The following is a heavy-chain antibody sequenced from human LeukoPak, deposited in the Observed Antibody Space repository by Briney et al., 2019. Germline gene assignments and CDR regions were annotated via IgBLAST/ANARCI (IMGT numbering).Heavy chain of an antibody. Sequence: PGGSLRLSCAASGFTFSSYGMHWVRQAPGKGLEWVAFIRYDGSNKYYADSVKGRFTISRDNSKNTLYLQMNSLRAEDTAVYYCAKGLLERLLSYMDVWGKGTTVTVSS. J-gene: IGHJ6*03. CDR2: IRYDGSNK. V-gene: IGHV3-30*02. CDR1: GFTFSSYG. CDR3: AKGLLERLLSYMDV. D-gene: IGHD3-3*01.